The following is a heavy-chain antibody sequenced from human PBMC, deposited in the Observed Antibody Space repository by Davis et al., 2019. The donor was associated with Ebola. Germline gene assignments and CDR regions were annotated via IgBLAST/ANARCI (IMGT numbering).Heavy chain of an antibody. D-gene: IGHD4-17*01. CDR3: AKDKTTVTQYWYLDP. CDR1: GLIVSGNY. CDR2: TKYDGTIT. V-gene: IGHV3-74*01. J-gene: IGHJ2*01. Sequence: HTAGSLRLSCAASGLIVSGNYMSWVRQAPGKGRGWVARTKYDGTITYYAESVKGRFTISRDNAKNTLYLQMNGLRVEDTALYFCAKDKTTVTQYWYLDPWGRGTLVTVSS.